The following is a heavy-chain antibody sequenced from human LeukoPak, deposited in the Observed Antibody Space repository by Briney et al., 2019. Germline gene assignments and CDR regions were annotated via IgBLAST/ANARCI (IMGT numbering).Heavy chain of an antibody. V-gene: IGHV3-20*04. D-gene: IGHD6-13*01. CDR3: ARNHSSSWLAYYMDV. Sequence: SLSLSCAASGFMFDDLGISSVRGVPGQGLESVCGINWNFGSTGYVDSVTGRFTISRDNAKNSLYLQMNSLRSEDTALHYFARNHSSSWLAYYMDVWGKGTTATVSS. CDR1: GFMFDDLG. J-gene: IGHJ6*03. CDR2: INWNFGST.